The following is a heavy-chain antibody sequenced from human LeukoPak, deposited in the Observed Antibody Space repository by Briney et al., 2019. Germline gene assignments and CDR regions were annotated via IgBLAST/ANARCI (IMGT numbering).Heavy chain of an antibody. CDR3: ARDTAECSGGRCYSTPNFDY. V-gene: IGHV4-31*03. D-gene: IGHD2-15*01. J-gene: IGHJ4*02. Sequence: SQTLSLTCTVSGGSISSGGYYWSWIRQHPGKGLEWIGYIYYSGSTDYNPSLKSRVTISVDTSKNQFSLKLSSVTAADTAVYYCARDTAECSGGRCYSTPNFDYWGQGTLVTVSS. CDR1: GGSISSGGYY. CDR2: IYYSGST.